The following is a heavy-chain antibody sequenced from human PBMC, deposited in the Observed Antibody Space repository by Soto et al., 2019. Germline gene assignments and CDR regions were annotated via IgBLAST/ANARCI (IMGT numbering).Heavy chain of an antibody. J-gene: IGHJ4*02. D-gene: IGHD5-18*01. V-gene: IGHV4-59*08. Sequence: SETLSLTCTVSGGSISSYYWSWIRQPPGKGLEWIGYIYYSGSTNYNPSLKSRVTISVDTSKNQFSLKLSSVTAADTAVYYCARQYSYGIDYCGQRTLVPVSS. CDR1: GGSISSYY. CDR2: IYYSGST. CDR3: ARQYSYGIDY.